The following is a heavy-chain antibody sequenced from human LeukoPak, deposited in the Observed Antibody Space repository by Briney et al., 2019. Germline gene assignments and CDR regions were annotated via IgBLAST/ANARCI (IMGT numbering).Heavy chain of an antibody. Sequence: GASVKVSCKASGYTFTSYGISWVRQAPGQGLEWMGWISAYNGNTNYAQKLQGRVTMTTDTSTSTAYMELRSLRSDDTAVYYRARDLGALAVAGSFDYWGQGTLVTVSS. D-gene: IGHD6-19*01. J-gene: IGHJ4*02. V-gene: IGHV1-18*04. CDR2: ISAYNGNT. CDR1: GYTFTSYG. CDR3: ARDLGALAVAGSFDY.